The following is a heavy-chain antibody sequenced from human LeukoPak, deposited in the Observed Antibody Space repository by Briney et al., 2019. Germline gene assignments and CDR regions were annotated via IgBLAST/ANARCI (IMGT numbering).Heavy chain of an antibody. CDR2: IYTSGST. CDR1: AGSISSYY. D-gene: IGHD6-19*01. J-gene: IGHJ4*02. V-gene: IGHV4-4*07. Sequence: PSETLSLTCTVSAGSISSYYWSWIRQPAGKGLEWIGRIYTSGSTNYNPSLKSRVTMSVDTSKNQFSLELSSVAAADTAVYYCARDPSAYSSGWYVNFDYWGQGTLVTVSS. CDR3: ARDPSAYSSGWYVNFDY.